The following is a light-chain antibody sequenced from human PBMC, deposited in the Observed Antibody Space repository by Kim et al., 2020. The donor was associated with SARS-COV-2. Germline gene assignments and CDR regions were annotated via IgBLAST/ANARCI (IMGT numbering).Light chain of an antibody. CDR1: SSNIGSNY. Sequence: ELTQPTSASGTPGQRVTISCSGSSSNIGSNYVSWYQQLPGAAPKLLIYENYQRPSGVPDRFSASKSGTSASLAISGLRSEDEADYYCAAWDNSLSVHYVFGTGTKVTVL. V-gene: IGLV1-47*01. CDR3: AAWDNSLSVHYV. J-gene: IGLJ1*01. CDR2: ENY.